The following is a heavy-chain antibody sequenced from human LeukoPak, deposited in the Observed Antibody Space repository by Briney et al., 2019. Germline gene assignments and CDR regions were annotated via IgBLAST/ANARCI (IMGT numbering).Heavy chain of an antibody. CDR3: ARELRSYGYGVDY. Sequence: GGSLRLSCAASGFTFSSYSMNWVRQAPGKGLEWVSSISSSSYIYYADSVKGRFTISRDNAKNSLYLQMNSLRAEDTAVYYCARELRSYGYGVDYWGQGTLVTVSS. D-gene: IGHD5-18*01. V-gene: IGHV3-21*01. CDR2: ISSSSYI. CDR1: GFTFSSYS. J-gene: IGHJ4*02.